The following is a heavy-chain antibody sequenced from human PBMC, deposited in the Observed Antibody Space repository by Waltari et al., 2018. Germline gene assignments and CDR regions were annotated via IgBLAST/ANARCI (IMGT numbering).Heavy chain of an antibody. Sequence: QVQLVQSGAEVKKPGSSVKVSCKASGGTFRSYAISWVRQAPGQGLEWMGGIIPIFGTANYAQKFQGRVTITADESTSTAYMELSSLRSEDTAVYYCARDRPLLRLGELSSNWFDPWGQGTLVTVSS. V-gene: IGHV1-69*01. D-gene: IGHD3-16*02. CDR3: ARDRPLLRLGELSSNWFDP. J-gene: IGHJ5*02. CDR1: GGTFRSYA. CDR2: IIPIFGTA.